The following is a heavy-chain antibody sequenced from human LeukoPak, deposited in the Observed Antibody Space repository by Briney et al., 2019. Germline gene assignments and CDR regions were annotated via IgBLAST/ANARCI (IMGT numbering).Heavy chain of an antibody. CDR1: GGSISSHY. CDR2: IYHSGST. Sequence: SETLSLTCAVSGGSISSHYWSWIRQPPGKELEWIGYIYHSGSTNYNPSLKSRVTISLDTSKNQFSLKLSSVTAADTAVYYCARAGSTRPEDWFDPWGQGTLVTVSS. CDR3: ARAGSTRPEDWFDP. V-gene: IGHV4-59*11. J-gene: IGHJ5*02. D-gene: IGHD2-2*01.